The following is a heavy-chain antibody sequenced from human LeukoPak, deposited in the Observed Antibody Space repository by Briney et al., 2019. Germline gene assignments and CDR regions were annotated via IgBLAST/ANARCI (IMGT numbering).Heavy chain of an antibody. V-gene: IGHV1-69*01. J-gene: IGHJ6*02. D-gene: IGHD2-15*01. Sequence: SVKVSCKASGGTFSSYAISWVRQAPGQGLEWMGGIIPIFGTANYAQKFQGRVTITADESTSTTYMELSSLRSEDTAVYYCARDDIVVAVRYYYYGMDVWGQGTTVTVSS. CDR3: ARDDIVVAVRYYYYGMDV. CDR2: IIPIFGTA. CDR1: GGTFSSYA.